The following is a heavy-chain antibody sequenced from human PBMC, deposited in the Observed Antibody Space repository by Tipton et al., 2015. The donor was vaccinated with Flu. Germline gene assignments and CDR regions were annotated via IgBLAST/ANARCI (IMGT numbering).Heavy chain of an antibody. CDR3: ARLTDYDRRGYDY. Sequence: VQLVQSGAEVKKPGESLRLSCEGPGYILTNNWVAWVRQMPGKGLEWMGIIYPGDSNPTYSPSFQGQVTISADKSISTAYLQWDSLRASDTAMYYCARLTDYDRRGYDYWGQGTLVTVSS. D-gene: IGHD4-17*01. CDR2: IYPGDSNP. J-gene: IGHJ4*02. CDR1: GYILTNNW. V-gene: IGHV5-51*01.